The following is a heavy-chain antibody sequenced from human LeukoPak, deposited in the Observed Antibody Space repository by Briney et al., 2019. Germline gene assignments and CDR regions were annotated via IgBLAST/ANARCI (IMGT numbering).Heavy chain of an antibody. CDR3: ARGVSSFDAFDI. D-gene: IGHD6-13*01. CDR2: IYHSGST. J-gene: IGHJ3*02. CDR1: GGSISSGDYY. V-gene: IGHV4-30-4*01. Sequence: SQTLSLTCTVSGGSISSGDYYWSWIRQPPGKGLEWIGYIYHSGSTYYNPSLKSRVTISVDRSKNQFSLKLSSVTAADTAVYYCARGVSSFDAFDIWGQGTMVTVSS.